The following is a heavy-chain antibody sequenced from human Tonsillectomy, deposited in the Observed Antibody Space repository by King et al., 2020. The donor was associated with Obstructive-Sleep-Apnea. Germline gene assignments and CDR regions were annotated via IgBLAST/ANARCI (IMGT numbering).Heavy chain of an antibody. D-gene: IGHD6-13*01. J-gene: IGHJ5*02. CDR3: ARGSGAAAVNWLDP. Sequence: VQLQQWGAGLLKPSETLSLTCAVFGGSFSDYYWSWIRQPPGKGLEWIGEINHSGSTNYNPSLKSRVTISVDKSKNQFSLKLRSVTAADTAVYFCARGSGAAAVNWLDPWGQGTLVTVSS. V-gene: IGHV4-34*01. CDR2: INHSGST. CDR1: GGSFSDYY.